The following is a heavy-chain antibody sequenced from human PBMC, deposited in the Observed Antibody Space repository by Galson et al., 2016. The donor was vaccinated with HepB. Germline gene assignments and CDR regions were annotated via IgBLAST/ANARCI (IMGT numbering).Heavy chain of an antibody. D-gene: IGHD2-2*01. V-gene: IGHV3-15*01. Sequence: SLRLSCAASGFTFSNAWMSWVRQAPGKGLEWVGRIKSKTDGGTTDYAAPVKGRFTISRDDSINTLLLQMNSLKTEDTAVYYCTKVKSNTYQLLSYYYFGIDVWGQGTTVTVS. CDR3: TKVKSNTYQLLSYYYFGIDV. CDR2: IKSKTDGGTT. CDR1: GFTFSNAW. J-gene: IGHJ6*02.